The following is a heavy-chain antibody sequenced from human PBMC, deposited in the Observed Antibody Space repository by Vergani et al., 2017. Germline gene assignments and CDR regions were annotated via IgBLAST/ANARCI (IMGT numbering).Heavy chain of an antibody. Sequence: GQLVESGGGLVKPGGSLRLSCAASGFTFSSYWMSWVRQAPGKGLEWVANIKQDGSEKYYVDSVKGRFTISRDNAKNSLYLQMNSLRAEDTAVYYCARDREWELLGDYFDYWGQGTLVTVSS. CDR3: ARDREWELLGDYFDY. D-gene: IGHD1-26*01. CDR1: GFTFSSYW. J-gene: IGHJ4*02. V-gene: IGHV3-7*01. CDR2: IKQDGSEK.